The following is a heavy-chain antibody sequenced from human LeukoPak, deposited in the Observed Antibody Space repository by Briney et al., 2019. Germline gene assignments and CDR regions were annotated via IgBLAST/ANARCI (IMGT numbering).Heavy chain of an antibody. D-gene: IGHD3-22*01. CDR2: IYTSGST. V-gene: IGHV4-4*07. CDR1: GGSISSYY. J-gene: IGHJ4*02. CDR3: ARVLYDSSGYDYLDY. Sequence: PSETLSLTCTVSGGSISSYYWSWIRQPAGKGLEWIGRIYTSGSTNYNPSLKSRVTMSVDPSKNQFSLKLSSVTAADTAVYYCARVLYDSSGYDYLDYWGQGTLVTVSS.